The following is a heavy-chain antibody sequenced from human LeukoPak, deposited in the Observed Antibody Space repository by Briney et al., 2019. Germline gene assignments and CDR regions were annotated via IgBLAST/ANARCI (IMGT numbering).Heavy chain of an antibody. CDR2: ISYDGSNK. D-gene: IGHD6-19*01. CDR1: GFTFSNYG. J-gene: IGHJ4*02. V-gene: IGHV3-30*18. CDR3: AKDGLAVAGTRRVLIDY. Sequence: GGSLRLSCAASGFTFSNYGVSWVRQAPGKGLEWVAVISYDGSNKYYADSVKGRFTISRDNSKNTLYLQMNSLRAEDTAVYYCAKDGLAVAGTRRVLIDYWGQGTLVTVSS.